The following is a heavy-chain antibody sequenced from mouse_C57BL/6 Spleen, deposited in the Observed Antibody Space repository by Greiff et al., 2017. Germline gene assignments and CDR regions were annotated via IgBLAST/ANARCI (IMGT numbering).Heavy chain of an antibody. CDR2: IDPETGGT. CDR1: GYTFTDYE. D-gene: IGHD1-1*01. Sequence: VQLQQSGAELVRPGASVTLSCKASGYTFTDYEMHWVKQTPVHGLEWIGAIDPETGGTAYNQKFKGKAILTADKSSSTAYMELRSLTSEDSAVYYCTRLITTVVATDWYFDVWGTGTTVTVSS. V-gene: IGHV1-15*01. CDR3: TRLITTVVATDWYFDV. J-gene: IGHJ1*03.